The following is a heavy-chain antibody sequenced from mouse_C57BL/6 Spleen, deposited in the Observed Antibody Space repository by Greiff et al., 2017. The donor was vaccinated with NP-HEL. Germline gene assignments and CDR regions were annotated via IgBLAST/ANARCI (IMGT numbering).Heavy chain of an antibody. V-gene: IGHV1-64*01. CDR3: ARAGITTVVPSFAY. D-gene: IGHD1-1*01. Sequence: QVQLQQPGAELVKPGASVKLSCKASGYTFTSYWMHWVKQRPGQGLEWIGMIHPNSGSTNYNEKFKSKATLTVDKSSSTAYMQLSSLTSEDSAVYYWARAGITTVVPSFAYWGQGTLVTVSA. CDR1: GYTFTSYW. CDR2: IHPNSGST. J-gene: IGHJ3*01.